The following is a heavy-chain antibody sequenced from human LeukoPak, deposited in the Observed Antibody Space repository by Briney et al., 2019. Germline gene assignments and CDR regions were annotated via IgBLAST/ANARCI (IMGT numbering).Heavy chain of an antibody. J-gene: IGHJ4*02. CDR3: ARDHHTYYYDSSGSIY. D-gene: IGHD3-22*01. CDR1: GYTLSELS. V-gene: IGHV1-24*01. Sequence: GASVEVSCKVSGYTLSELSMQWVRQAPGKGLEWMGGFDPEDGETIYAQKFQDRVTMTEDTSTDTAYMELSSLRSEDTAVYYCARDHHTYYYDSSGSIYWGQGTLVTVSS. CDR2: FDPEDGET.